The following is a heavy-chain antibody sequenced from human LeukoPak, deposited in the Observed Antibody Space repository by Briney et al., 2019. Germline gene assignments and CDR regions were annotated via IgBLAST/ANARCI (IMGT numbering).Heavy chain of an antibody. CDR2: ICYSGST. V-gene: IGHV4-39*01. D-gene: IGHD1-26*01. Sequence: KPSETLSLTCAVSGASISGSGYYWGWIRQPPGKGLEWIGNICYSGSTYYNASLQSRVTISIDTSKNQFSLRLNSVTAADTAMYYCAKSGGYGLIDYWGQGTLVTVSS. CDR3: AKSGGYGLIDY. J-gene: IGHJ4*02. CDR1: GASISGSGYY.